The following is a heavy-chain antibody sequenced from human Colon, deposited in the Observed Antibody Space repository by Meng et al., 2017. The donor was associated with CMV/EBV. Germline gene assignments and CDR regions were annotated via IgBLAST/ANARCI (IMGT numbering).Heavy chain of an antibody. D-gene: IGHD2-15*01. CDR3: ARSGVLFALDY. J-gene: IGHJ4*02. CDR1: GFAFNNAW. Sequence: SCVGSGFAFNNAWMHWVRQDPGKRMVWLSQSNGDGTVTGYADSVRGRFTISRDNAKNTLYLQMSGLRAEDTAVYYCARSGVLFALDYWGQGTLVTVSS. CDR2: SNGDGTVT. V-gene: IGHV3-74*01.